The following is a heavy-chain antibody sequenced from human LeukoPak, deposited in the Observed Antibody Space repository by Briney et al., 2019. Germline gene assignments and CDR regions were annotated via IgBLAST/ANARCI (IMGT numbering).Heavy chain of an antibody. Sequence: SETLSLTCTVSGDSINSNIYYWGWIRQPPGKGLEWIGSIYYSGSTYYNPSLKSRVTISVDTSKNQFSLKLSSVTAADTAVYYCARIYYYYYGMDVWGQGTTVTVSS. J-gene: IGHJ6*02. CDR1: GDSINSNIYY. V-gene: IGHV4-39*01. CDR2: IYYSGST. CDR3: ARIYYYYYGMDV.